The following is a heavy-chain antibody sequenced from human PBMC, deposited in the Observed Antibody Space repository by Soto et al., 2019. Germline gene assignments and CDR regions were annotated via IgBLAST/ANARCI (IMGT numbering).Heavy chain of an antibody. V-gene: IGHV3-7*04. J-gene: IGHJ6*01. D-gene: IGHD3-10*01. CDR2: IKQDGSET. Sequence: EVQLVESGGGLVQPGGSLRLSCAASGFTFNTYWMTWVRQAPGKGLEWVASIKQDGSETYYVDSVKGRFTISRDNAKNSLYLQMNSLRAEDTAVYYCARDPPYGSGTSQNYGMDVW. CDR3: ARDPPYGSGTSQNYGMDV. CDR1: GFTFNTYW.